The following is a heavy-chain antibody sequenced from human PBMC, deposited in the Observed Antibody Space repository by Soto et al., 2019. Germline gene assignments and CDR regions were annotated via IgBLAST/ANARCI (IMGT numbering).Heavy chain of an antibody. Sequence: HPGGSLRLSCAASGFTFSSYAMSWVRQAPGKGLEWVSAISGSGGSTYYADSEKGRFTISRDNSKNTLYLQMNSLRAEDTAVYYCAKNCGGNCYSTSRIVFQHWGQGTQVTVSS. J-gene: IGHJ1*01. CDR1: GFTFSSYA. V-gene: IGHV3-23*01. CDR2: ISGSGGST. CDR3: AKNCGGNCYSTSRIVFQH. D-gene: IGHD2-21*01.